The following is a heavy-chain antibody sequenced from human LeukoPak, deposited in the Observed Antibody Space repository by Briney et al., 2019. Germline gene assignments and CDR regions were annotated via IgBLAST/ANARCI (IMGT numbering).Heavy chain of an antibody. CDR3: ARPRYGSGSLDS. V-gene: IGHV4-34*01. D-gene: IGHD3-10*01. CDR2: INHSGST. Sequence: LETLSLTCTVSGGSLSGHYWSWIRQPPGKGLEWIGEINHSGSTTSNPSLNNRVTISVDTSKNQFSLKLTSVTAADTAVYYCARPRYGSGSLDSWGQGTLVTVSS. J-gene: IGHJ4*02. CDR1: GGSLSGHY.